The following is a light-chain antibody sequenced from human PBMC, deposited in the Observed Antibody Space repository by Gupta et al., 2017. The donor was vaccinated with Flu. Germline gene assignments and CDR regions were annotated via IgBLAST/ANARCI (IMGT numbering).Light chain of an antibody. V-gene: IGKV3-15*01. CDR3: HQYYTRPET. CDR1: QSFGGN. CDR2: GAS. J-gene: IGKJ1*01. Sequence: PATLSVSPGESATLSCRASQSFGGNLAWYQQKPGQAPRLLIYGASTRATGIPARFSGSGSGTXFTLAIXSLQSEDFAVYYCHQYYTRPETFGXGTKVEIK.